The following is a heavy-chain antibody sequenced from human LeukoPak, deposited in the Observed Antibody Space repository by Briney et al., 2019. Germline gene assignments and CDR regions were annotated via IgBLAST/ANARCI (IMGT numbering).Heavy chain of an antibody. CDR2: ISSSGSTI. CDR1: GFTFSTYE. CDR3: AGGHSSGYYPIDY. J-gene: IGHJ4*02. Sequence: GGSLRLSCAASGFTFSTYEMNWVRQAPGKGLEWVSYISSSGSTIYYADSVKGRFTISRDNAKKSLFLQMNGLRAEDTAVYYCAGGHSSGYYPIDYWGQGTLVTVSS. D-gene: IGHD3-22*01. V-gene: IGHV3-48*03.